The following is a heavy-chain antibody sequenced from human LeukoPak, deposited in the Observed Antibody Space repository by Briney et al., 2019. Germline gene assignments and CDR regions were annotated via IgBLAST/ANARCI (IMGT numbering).Heavy chain of an antibody. Sequence: SVKVSCKASGGTFSSYTISWVRQAPGQGVEWMGRIIPILGIANYAQKFQGRVTITADKSTSTAYMELSSLISEDTAVYYCARDGGEYSSSSFDYWGQGTLVTVSS. D-gene: IGHD6-6*01. V-gene: IGHV1-69*04. CDR3: ARDGGEYSSSSFDY. J-gene: IGHJ4*02. CDR1: GGTFSSYT. CDR2: IIPILGIA.